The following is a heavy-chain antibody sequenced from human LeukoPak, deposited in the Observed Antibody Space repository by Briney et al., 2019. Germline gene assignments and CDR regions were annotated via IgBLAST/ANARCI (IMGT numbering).Heavy chain of an antibody. CDR1: GGTFSSYA. V-gene: IGHV1-69*05. CDR3: VSQGTHYGPVAEYFQH. CDR2: IIPIFGTA. Sequence: SVKVSCKASGGTFSSYAISWVRQAPGQGLEWMGGIIPIFGTANYAQKFQGRVTITTDESTSTAYMELSSLRSEDTAVYYCVSQGTHYGPVAEYFQHWGQGTLVTVSS. D-gene: IGHD4-17*01. J-gene: IGHJ1*01.